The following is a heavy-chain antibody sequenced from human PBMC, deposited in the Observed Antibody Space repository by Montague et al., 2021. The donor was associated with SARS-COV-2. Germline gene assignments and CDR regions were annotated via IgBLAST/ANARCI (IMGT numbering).Heavy chain of an antibody. Sequence: PALVKPTQTLTLTCTFSGFSLSTSGMRVSWIRQPPGKALEWLARIDWDDDKYYSTSLKTRLTISKDTPKNQVVLTMTNMDPVDTATYYCARRTYDILTGYDYGMDVWGQGTTVTVS. CDR3: ARRTYDILTGYDYGMDV. J-gene: IGHJ6*02. CDR2: IDWDDDK. V-gene: IGHV2-70*04. D-gene: IGHD3-9*01. CDR1: GFSLSTSGMR.